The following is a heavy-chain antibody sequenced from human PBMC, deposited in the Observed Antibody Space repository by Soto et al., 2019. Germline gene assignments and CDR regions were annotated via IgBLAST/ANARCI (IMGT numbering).Heavy chain of an antibody. CDR2: VNRDGSST. V-gene: IGHV3-74*01. CDR1: GFTFSSYW. J-gene: IGHJ4*02. D-gene: IGHD6-13*01. Sequence: PGGSLRLSCAASGFTFSSYWMHWVRQAPGKGLVWVSRVNRDGSSTRYADSVKGRFTISRDNAKNTLYLQMNSLRAEDTAIYYCACGISTAEVVFDYWGQGTLVAVSS. CDR3: ACGISTAEVVFDY.